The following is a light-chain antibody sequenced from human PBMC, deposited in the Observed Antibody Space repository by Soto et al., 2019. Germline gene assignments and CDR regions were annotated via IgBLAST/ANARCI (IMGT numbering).Light chain of an antibody. CDR2: ANS. V-gene: IGLV1-40*01. CDR1: SSNFGAGYD. CDR3: QSYDSSLSGSLV. J-gene: IGLJ2*01. Sequence: QSVLTQPPSVSGAPGQRITISCTGSSSNFGAGYDVHWYQQLPGTAPKLLIYANSNRPSGVPDRFSGSKSGTSASLAITGLQAEDEADYYCQSYDSSLSGSLVFGGGTQLTV.